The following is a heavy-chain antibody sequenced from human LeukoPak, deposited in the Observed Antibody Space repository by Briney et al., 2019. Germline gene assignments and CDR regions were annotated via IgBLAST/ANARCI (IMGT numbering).Heavy chain of an antibody. Sequence: GGSLRLSCAASGFTFSSYAMSWVRQAPGKGLEWVSAISGSGGSTYYADPVKGRFTISRDNSKNTLYLQMNSLRAEDTAVYYCAKDHTKYYYDSSGYYSYWGQGTLVTVSS. J-gene: IGHJ4*02. CDR2: ISGSGGST. CDR3: AKDHTKYYYDSSGYYSY. D-gene: IGHD3-22*01. CDR1: GFTFSSYA. V-gene: IGHV3-23*01.